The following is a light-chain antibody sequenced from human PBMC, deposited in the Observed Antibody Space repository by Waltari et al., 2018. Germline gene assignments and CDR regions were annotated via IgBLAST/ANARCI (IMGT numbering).Light chain of an antibody. CDR1: SSNIGRHY. V-gene: IGLV1-47*01. J-gene: IGLJ3*02. Sequence: QSVLTQPPSASGTPGQRVTISCSGSSSNIGRHYGHWYQQLPGTAPKLLIYRNNQRPSGVPDRFSGSKAGTSASLAVSGLRSEDEADYYFATWDDRLSGPGVFGGGTKLTVL. CDR2: RNN. CDR3: ATWDDRLSGPGV.